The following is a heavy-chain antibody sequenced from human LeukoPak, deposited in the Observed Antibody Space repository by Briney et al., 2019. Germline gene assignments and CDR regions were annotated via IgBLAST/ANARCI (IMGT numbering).Heavy chain of an antibody. CDR2: IYPGDSDT. D-gene: IGHD6-19*01. CDR1: GYSFTSYW. J-gene: IGHJ4*02. Sequence: GESLKISCKGSGYSFTSYWIGWVRQMPGKGLEWMGIIYPGDSDTRYSPSFQGQVTISADKSIDTAYLQWSSLKVSDTAVYYCARRTYASGWYAGYWGQGTLVTVSS. V-gene: IGHV5-51*01. CDR3: ARRTYASGWYAGY.